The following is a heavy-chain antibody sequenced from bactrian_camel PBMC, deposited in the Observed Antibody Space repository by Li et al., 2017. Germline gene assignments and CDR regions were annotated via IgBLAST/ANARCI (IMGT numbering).Heavy chain of an antibody. Sequence: VQLVESGGGSVQAGGSLRLSCAASGYHSYSYCMGWFRQAPGKEREGVAFTDNASNAKYADSVRGRFTISQDSAKRIMYLRMTNLKPEDTACTTVRPGLGWSRALFASPGLLVSGARGPRSPSP. CDR1: GYHSYSYC. CDR3: RPGLGWSRALFASPGLLVS. J-gene: IGHJ6*01. CDR2: FTDNASNA. V-gene: IGHV3S63*01.